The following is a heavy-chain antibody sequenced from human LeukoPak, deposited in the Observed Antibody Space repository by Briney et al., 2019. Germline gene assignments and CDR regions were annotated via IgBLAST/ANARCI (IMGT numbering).Heavy chain of an antibody. CDR2: VGHEDGTT. D-gene: IGHD3-9*01. J-gene: IGHJ4*02. Sequence: ASVRVSCKVSGSTLSKISVDWVRQPPGKGLEWMGSVGHEDGTTIHSQKFQGRFNMTVDTATDTAYMEMSSLMSEDTAIYYCATGAIVYDYWGQGTLVTVSS. CDR3: ATGAIVYDY. V-gene: IGHV1-24*01. CDR1: GSTLSKIS.